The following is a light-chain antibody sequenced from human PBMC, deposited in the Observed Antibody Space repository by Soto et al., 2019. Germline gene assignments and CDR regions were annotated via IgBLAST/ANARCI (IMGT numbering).Light chain of an antibody. CDR1: SSDVGAYKY. V-gene: IGLV2-14*01. CDR3: SSYTSSGTSVV. CDR2: EVS. Sequence: QSVLTQPASVSGSPGQSITISCTGTSSDVGAYKYVSWYQQHPGKAPKLMIYEVSNRPSGVSNRFSGSKSGTTASLTISGLQAEDEADYYCSSYTSSGTSVVFGGGTKLTVL. J-gene: IGLJ2*01.